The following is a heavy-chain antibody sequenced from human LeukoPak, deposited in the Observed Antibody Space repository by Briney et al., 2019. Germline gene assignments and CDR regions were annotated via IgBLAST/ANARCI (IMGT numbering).Heavy chain of an antibody. V-gene: IGHV7-4-1*02. CDR1: GYTFTSYA. J-gene: IGHJ5*02. CDR3: ARGRLIIINRGSQYNWFGP. D-gene: IGHD3-10*01. Sequence: GASVKVSCKASGYTFTSYAMNWVRQAPGQGLEWMGWINTNTGNPTYAQGFTGRFVFSLDTSVSTAYLQISSLKAEDTAVYYCARGRLIIINRGSQYNWFGPWGQGTLVTVSS. CDR2: INTNTGNP.